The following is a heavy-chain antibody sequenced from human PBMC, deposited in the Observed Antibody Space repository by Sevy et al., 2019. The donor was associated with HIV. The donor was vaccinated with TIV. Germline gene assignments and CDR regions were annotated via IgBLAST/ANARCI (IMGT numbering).Heavy chain of an antibody. CDR1: GYTFIDYY. CDR2: INPNSGAT. D-gene: IGHD3-22*01. Sequence: ASVKVSCKASGYTFIDYYIHWVRQAPGQALEWMGRINPNSGATNYAQKFQDRVTMTRDTSISTSYMELRRLRSDDTAVYYCAREDYYDASGRWVDPWGQGTLVTVSS. V-gene: IGHV1-2*06. CDR3: AREDYYDASGRWVDP. J-gene: IGHJ5*02.